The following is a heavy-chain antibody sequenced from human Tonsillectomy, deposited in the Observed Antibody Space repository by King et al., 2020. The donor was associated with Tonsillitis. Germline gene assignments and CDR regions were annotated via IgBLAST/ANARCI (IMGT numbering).Heavy chain of an antibody. Sequence: QLQESGPGLVKPSETLSLTCSVADGSISSSNYYWGWIRQPPGKGLEWIGNVYYSGSTDYNPSLKSRVTITGDTSKDQFSPKLISVTAADTAVYYCARNKWAGDYWGQGTLVTVSS. J-gene: IGHJ4*02. CDR3: ARNKWAGDY. D-gene: IGHD1-26*01. CDR2: VYYSGST. CDR1: DGSISSSNYY. V-gene: IGHV4-39*01.